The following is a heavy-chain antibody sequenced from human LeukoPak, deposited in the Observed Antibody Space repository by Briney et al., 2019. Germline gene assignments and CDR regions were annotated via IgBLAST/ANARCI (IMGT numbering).Heavy chain of an antibody. Sequence: SETLSLTCTVSGGSISSYYWSWIRQPPGKGLEWIGYIYYSGSTNYNPSLKSRVTISVDTSKNQFSLKLSSVTAADTAVYYCARGIAAAGVWFDPWGQGTLVTVSS. CDR3: ARGIAAAGVWFDP. J-gene: IGHJ5*02. CDR1: GGSISSYY. V-gene: IGHV4-59*01. CDR2: IYYSGST. D-gene: IGHD6-13*01.